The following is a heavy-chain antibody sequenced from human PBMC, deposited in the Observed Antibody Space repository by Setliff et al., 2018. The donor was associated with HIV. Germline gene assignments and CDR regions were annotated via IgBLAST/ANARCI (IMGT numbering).Heavy chain of an antibody. CDR1: ATFTNVD. CDR2: MNPNSGVS. CDR3: ARGKGVGGVIITGGLDV. Sequence: GASVKVSCKASATFTNVDIHWLRRATGQGLEWMGWMNPNSGVSGYGQKFQGRVTMTRDTSISTAYMELSSLTSEDTAVYYCARGKGVGGVIITGGLDVWGKGTTVTVPS. D-gene: IGHD3-10*01. V-gene: IGHV1-8*01. J-gene: IGHJ6*04.